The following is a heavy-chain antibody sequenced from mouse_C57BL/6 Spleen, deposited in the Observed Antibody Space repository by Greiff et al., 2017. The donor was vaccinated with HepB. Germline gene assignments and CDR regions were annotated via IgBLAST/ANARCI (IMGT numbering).Heavy chain of an antibody. Sequence: EVMLVESGGGLVKPGGSLKLSCAASGFTFSDYGMHWVRQAPEKGLEWVAYISSGSSTIYYADTVKGRFTISRDNAKNTLFLQMTSLRSEDTAMYYCAREIDDYLYYFDYWGQGTTLTVSS. J-gene: IGHJ2*01. V-gene: IGHV5-17*01. CDR2: ISSGSSTI. D-gene: IGHD2-4*01. CDR3: AREIDDYLYYFDY. CDR1: GFTFSDYG.